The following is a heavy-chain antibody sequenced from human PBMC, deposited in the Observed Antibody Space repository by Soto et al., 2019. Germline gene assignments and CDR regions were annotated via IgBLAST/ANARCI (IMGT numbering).Heavy chain of an antibody. CDR1: GFTFSSYA. V-gene: IGHV3-30-3*01. CDR3: AGAPNPPTPFDY. J-gene: IGHJ4*02. Sequence: QVQLVESGGGVVQPGRSLRLSCAASGFTFSSYAMHWVRQAPGKGLEWVAVISYDGSNKYYADSVKGRFTISRDNSKNTLYLQMNSLRAEDTAVYYCAGAPNPPTPFDYWGQGTLVTVYS. CDR2: ISYDGSNK.